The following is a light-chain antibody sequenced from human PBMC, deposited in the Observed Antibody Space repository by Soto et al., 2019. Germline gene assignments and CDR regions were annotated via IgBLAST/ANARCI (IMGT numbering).Light chain of an antibody. CDR1: SSDVVGYNY. J-gene: IGLJ1*01. Sequence: QSALTQPASVSGSPGQSITISCTGTSSDVVGYNYVSWYQHHPGKAPKLLIYDVSNRPSGISNRFSGSKSDNTASLTISGLQPDDEADYYCSSYTTNNTRQIVSGTGSKVTVL. V-gene: IGLV2-14*03. CDR3: SSYTTNNTRQIV. CDR2: DVS.